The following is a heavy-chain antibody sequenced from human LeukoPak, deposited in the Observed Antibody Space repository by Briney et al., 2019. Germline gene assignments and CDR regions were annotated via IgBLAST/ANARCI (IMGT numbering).Heavy chain of an antibody. Sequence: PGRSLRLSCAASGFTFSDYYMSWIRQAPGKGLEWVSYISSSGSTIYYADSVKGRFTISRDNAKNSLYLQMNSLRAEDTAVYYCASTMVRGVRANWFDPWGQGTLVTVSS. V-gene: IGHV3-11*04. CDR3: ASTMVRGVRANWFDP. CDR1: GFTFSDYY. J-gene: IGHJ5*02. CDR2: ISSSGSTI. D-gene: IGHD3-10*01.